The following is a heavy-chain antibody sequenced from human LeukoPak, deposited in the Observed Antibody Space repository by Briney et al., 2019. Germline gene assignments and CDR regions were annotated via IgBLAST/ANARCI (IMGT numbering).Heavy chain of an antibody. D-gene: IGHD2-2*01. Sequence: GGSLRLSCAASGFTFSSFGMSWVRQAPGKGLEWVSAISGSGGSTYYADSVKGRFTISRDNSKNTLYLQTNSLRADDTAVYYCAKDGCSSTSCYSAYYYYYYMDVWGKGTTVTISS. V-gene: IGHV3-23*01. CDR2: ISGSGGST. CDR3: AKDGCSSTSCYSAYYYYYYMDV. J-gene: IGHJ6*03. CDR1: GFTFSSFG.